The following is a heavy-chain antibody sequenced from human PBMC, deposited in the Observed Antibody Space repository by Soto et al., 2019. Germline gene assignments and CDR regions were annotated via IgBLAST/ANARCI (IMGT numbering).Heavy chain of an antibody. CDR3: ARDLKRITIFGVVPNYYYGMDV. J-gene: IGHJ6*02. Sequence: ASVKVSCKASGYTFTGYYMHWVRQAPGQGLEWMGWINPNSGGTNYAQKFQGWVTMTRDTSISTAYMELSRLRSDDTAVYYCARDLKRITIFGVVPNYYYGMDVWGQGTTVTVSS. V-gene: IGHV1-2*04. CDR1: GYTFTGYY. CDR2: INPNSGGT. D-gene: IGHD3-3*01.